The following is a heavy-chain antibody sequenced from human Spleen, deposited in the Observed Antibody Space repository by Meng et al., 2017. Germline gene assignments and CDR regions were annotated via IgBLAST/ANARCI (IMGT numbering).Heavy chain of an antibody. Sequence: GESLKISCAASGFTFSNAWMSWVRQAPGKGLEWVGRIKGKTDGGTTDYAAPVKGRFTISRDDSKNTLYLQMNSLKTEDKAVYYCTTDIDMRHRYGDRWGRGYWGQGTMVTVSS. V-gene: IGHV3-15*01. CDR2: IKGKTDGGTT. CDR3: TTDIDMRHRYGDRWGRGY. CDR1: GFTFSNAW. J-gene: IGHJ4*01. D-gene: IGHD4-17*01.